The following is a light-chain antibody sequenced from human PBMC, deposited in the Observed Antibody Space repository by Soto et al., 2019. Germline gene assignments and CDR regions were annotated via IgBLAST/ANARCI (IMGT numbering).Light chain of an antibody. CDR3: SSYSISTAYL. Sequence: QSALTQPASVSGSPGQSITISCTGTSSDVGGYDYVSWYQLHPGKAPKLMVFEVSNRPSGVSYRFSGPKSGNTASLTISGLQAEDEADYFCSSYSISTAYLFGTGTKVT. CDR2: EVS. V-gene: IGLV2-14*01. J-gene: IGLJ1*01. CDR1: SSDVGGYDY.